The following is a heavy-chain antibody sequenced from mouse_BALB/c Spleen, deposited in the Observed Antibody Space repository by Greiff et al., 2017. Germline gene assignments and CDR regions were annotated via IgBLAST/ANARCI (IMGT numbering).Heavy chain of an antibody. CDR2: IYPGNVNT. V-gene: IGHV1S56*01. J-gene: IGHJ2*01. D-gene: IGHD3-3*01. Sequence: VQLQQSGPELVKPGASVRISCKASGYTFTSYYIHWVKQRPGQGLEWIGWIYPGNVNTKYNEKFKGKATLTSDKSSSTAYMELSSLTSEDSAVYYCARLGLAHYFDYWGQGTTLTVSS. CDR1: GYTFTSYY. CDR3: ARLGLAHYFDY.